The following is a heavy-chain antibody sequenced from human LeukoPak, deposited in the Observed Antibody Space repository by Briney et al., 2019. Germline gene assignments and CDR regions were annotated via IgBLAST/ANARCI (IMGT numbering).Heavy chain of an antibody. CDR2: FSGSGGST. CDR3: ARRAGAYSHPYDY. V-gene: IGHV3-23*01. Sequence: GGSLRLSCAASGFTFSSFAMSWVRQAPGKGLEWVSSFSGSGGSTYYADSVKGRFSISRDNSKNTLYLQMNSLRAEDTAVYYCARRAGAYSHPYDYWGQGTLVTVSS. CDR1: GFTFSSFA. D-gene: IGHD4/OR15-4a*01. J-gene: IGHJ4*02.